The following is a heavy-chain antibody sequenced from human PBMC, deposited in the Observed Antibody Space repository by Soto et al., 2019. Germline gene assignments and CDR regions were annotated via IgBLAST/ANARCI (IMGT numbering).Heavy chain of an antibody. V-gene: IGHV3-30-3*01. CDR1: GFTFSSYA. CDR2: ISYDGSNK. CDR3: ARGGTLYSGYYGMDV. Sequence: QVQLVESGGGVVQPGRSLRLSCAASGFTFSSYAMHWVRKAPGKGLEWVAVISYDGSNKYYADSVKGRFTISRDNSKNTLYLQMNSLRAEDTAVYYCARGGTLYSGYYGMDVWGQGTTVTVSS. D-gene: IGHD3-16*01. J-gene: IGHJ6*02.